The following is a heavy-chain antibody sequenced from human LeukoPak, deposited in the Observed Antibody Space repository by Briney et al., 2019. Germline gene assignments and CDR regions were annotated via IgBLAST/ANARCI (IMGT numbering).Heavy chain of an antibody. CDR3: ARHLSGVTGYTYGRGIDY. D-gene: IGHD5-18*01. V-gene: IGHV3-7*01. CDR2: IKKGGSEK. J-gene: IGHJ4*02. CDR1: GFTFSSYW. Sequence: GGSLRLSCAASGFTFSSYWMSWVRQAPGKGLEWVANIKKGGSEKYYVDSVKGRFTISRDNAKKSLYLQMNSLRAEDTAVYYCARHLSGVTGYTYGRGIDYWGQGTLVTVSS.